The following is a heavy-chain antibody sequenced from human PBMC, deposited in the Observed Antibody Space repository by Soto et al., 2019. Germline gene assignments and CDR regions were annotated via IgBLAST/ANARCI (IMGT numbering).Heavy chain of an antibody. CDR3: TKEKSVMYSGYDAFDI. Sequence: GGSLRLSCAASGFSFSNHGMQWVRQAPGKGLEWVAVISYDGNVKYYTDSVKGRFTISRDNSQSTLFLQMDSLRPEDAAVYYCTKEKSVMYSGYDAFDIWGRGTMVTVSS. J-gene: IGHJ3*02. CDR1: GFSFSNHG. V-gene: IGHV3-30*18. CDR2: ISYDGNVK. D-gene: IGHD5-12*01.